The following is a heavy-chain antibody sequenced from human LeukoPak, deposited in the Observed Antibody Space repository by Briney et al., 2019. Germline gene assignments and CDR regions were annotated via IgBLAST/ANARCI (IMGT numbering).Heavy chain of an antibody. D-gene: IGHD3-22*01. Sequence: PGESLKISCKGSGYSFTTFWINWVRQMPGKGLEWMGRIDPSDSYTNYNPSFQGHVTLLVDKSINTAYLQWSSLEASDTAMYFCARLNYDSGRFLDYWGQGTLATVSS. CDR2: IDPSDSYT. CDR3: ARLNYDSGRFLDY. V-gene: IGHV5-10-1*01. CDR1: GYSFTTFW. J-gene: IGHJ4*02.